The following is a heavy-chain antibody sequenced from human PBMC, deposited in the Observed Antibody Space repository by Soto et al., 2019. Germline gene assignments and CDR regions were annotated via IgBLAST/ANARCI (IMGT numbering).Heavy chain of an antibody. CDR3: ARGVWGSYRYVGEMYYFDY. V-gene: IGHV1-18*01. J-gene: IGHJ4*02. CDR1: GYTFTSYG. D-gene: IGHD3-16*02. Sequence: ASVKVSCKASGYTFTSYGISWVRQAPGQGLEWMGWISAYNGNTNYAQKLQGRVTMTTDTSTSTAYMELRSLGSDDTAVYYCARGVWGSYRYVGEMYYFDYWGQGTLVTVSS. CDR2: ISAYNGNT.